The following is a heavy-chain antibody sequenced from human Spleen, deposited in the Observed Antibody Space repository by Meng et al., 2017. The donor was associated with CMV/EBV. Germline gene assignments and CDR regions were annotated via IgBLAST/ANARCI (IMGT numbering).Heavy chain of an antibody. D-gene: IGHD5-18*01. V-gene: IGHV4-34*01. J-gene: IGHJ4*02. Sequence: QVQLQEWGAGRLKPSGTLALTCAVYGGSFSGYYWSWIRQPPGKGLEWIGEINHSGSTNYNPSLKSRVTISVDTSKNQFSLKLSSVTAADTAVYYCAGYRDTAMVTYWGQGTLVTVSS. CDR1: GGSFSGYY. CDR3: AGYRDTAMVTY. CDR2: INHSGST.